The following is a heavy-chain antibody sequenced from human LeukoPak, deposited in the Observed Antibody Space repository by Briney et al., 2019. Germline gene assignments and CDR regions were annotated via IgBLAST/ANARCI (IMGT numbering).Heavy chain of an antibody. V-gene: IGHV1-69*04. CDR1: GGTFSSYA. CDR2: IIPFLGIA. J-gene: IGHJ4*02. Sequence: ASVKVSCKASGGTFSSYAISWVRQAPGQGLEWMGRIIPFLGIANYAQKFQGRVTITADKSTSTAYMELSSLRSEDTAVYYCARLSGYSYGYGDFDYWGQGTMVTVSS. D-gene: IGHD5-18*01. CDR3: ARLSGYSYGYGDFDY.